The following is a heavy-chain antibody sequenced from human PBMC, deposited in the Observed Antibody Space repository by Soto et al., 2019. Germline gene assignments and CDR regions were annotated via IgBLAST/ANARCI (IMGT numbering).Heavy chain of an antibody. V-gene: IGHV3-30-3*01. CDR3: ASTSIAAEEGFDY. CDR2: MSYDGSNK. Sequence: QVQLVESGGGVVQPGRSLRLSCAASGFTFSSYAMHWVRQAPGKGLEWVAVMSYDGSNKYYADSVKGRFTISRDNSKNTLYLQMNSLRAEDTAVYYCASTSIAAEEGFDYWGQGTLVTVSS. D-gene: IGHD6-25*01. CDR1: GFTFSSYA. J-gene: IGHJ4*02.